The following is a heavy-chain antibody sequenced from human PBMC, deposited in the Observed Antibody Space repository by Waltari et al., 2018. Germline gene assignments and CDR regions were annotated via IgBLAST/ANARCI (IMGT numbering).Heavy chain of an antibody. D-gene: IGHD2-2*01. CDR3: ARHLSYCSSTSCYEGWFDP. CDR1: GYSFTSYW. CDR2: IYPGDSDT. V-gene: IGHV5-51*01. Sequence: EVQLVQSGAEVKKPGESLKISCKGSGYSFTSYWIGWVRQMPGKGLAWMGIIYPGDSDTRYSPSFQGQVTISADKSISTAYLQWSSLKASDTAMYYCARHLSYCSSTSCYEGWFDPWGQGTLVTVSS. J-gene: IGHJ5*02.